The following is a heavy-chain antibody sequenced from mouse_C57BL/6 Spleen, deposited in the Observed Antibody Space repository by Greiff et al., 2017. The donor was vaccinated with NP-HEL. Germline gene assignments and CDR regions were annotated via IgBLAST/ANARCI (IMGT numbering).Heavy chain of an antibody. CDR3: AREGFDY. CDR1: GYTSTSYW. J-gene: IGHJ2*01. Sequence: QVQLQQPGAELVMPGASVKLSCKASGYTSTSYWMHWVKQRPGQGLEWIGEIDPSDSYTNYNQKFKGKSTLTVDKSSSTAYMQLSSLTSEDSAVYYCAREGFDYWGQGTTLTVSS. V-gene: IGHV1-69*01. CDR2: IDPSDSYT.